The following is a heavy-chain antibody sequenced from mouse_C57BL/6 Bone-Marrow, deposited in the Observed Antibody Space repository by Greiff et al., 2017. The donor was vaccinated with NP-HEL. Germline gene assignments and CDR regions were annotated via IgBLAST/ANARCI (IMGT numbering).Heavy chain of an antibody. J-gene: IGHJ3*01. CDR1: GFNIKDDY. CDR2: IDPENGDT. CDR3: TIGPRLRFAY. Sequence: EVQLQQSGAELVRPGASVKLSCTASGFNIKDDYMHWVKQRPEQGLEWIGWIDPENGDTEYASKFQGKATITADTSSNTAYPQLSSMTSEDTAVYYCTIGPRLRFAYWGQGTLVTVSA. V-gene: IGHV14-4*01.